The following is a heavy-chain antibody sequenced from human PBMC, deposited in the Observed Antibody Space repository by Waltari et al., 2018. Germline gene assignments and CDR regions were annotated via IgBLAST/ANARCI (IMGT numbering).Heavy chain of an antibody. Sequence: QVQLMQSGAEVKKPGASVKVSCKASGYTFTGYYIPWVRPTPGQGLEWMGRIQSNSGGANFAQKFQGRVTMTRDTSTSTVYMELSRLTFDDTAVYYCARDQSMTNYYYGMDVWGQGTTVTVS. CDR1: GYTFTGYY. CDR2: IQSNSGGA. J-gene: IGHJ6*02. V-gene: IGHV1-2*06. CDR3: ARDQSMTNYYYGMDV.